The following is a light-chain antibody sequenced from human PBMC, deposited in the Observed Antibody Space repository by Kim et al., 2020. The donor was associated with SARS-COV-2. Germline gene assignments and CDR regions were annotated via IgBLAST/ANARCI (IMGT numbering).Light chain of an antibody. CDR1: SSVVGSYNL. V-gene: IGLV2-23*02. CDR2: EVS. CDR3: CSYAGSSTDVV. Sequence: QSITIACTGTSSVVGSYNLVSWYQQHPGKAPKLMIYEVSKRPSGVSNRFSGSKSGNTASLTISGLQAEDEADYYCCSYAGSSTDVVFGGGTKLTVL. J-gene: IGLJ2*01.